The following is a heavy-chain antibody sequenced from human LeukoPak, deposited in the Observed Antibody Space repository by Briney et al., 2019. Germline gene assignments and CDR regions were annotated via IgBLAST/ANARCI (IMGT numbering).Heavy chain of an antibody. Sequence: SETLSLTCAVYGGSFSGYYWSWIRQPPGKGLEWIGEINHSGSTNYNPSLKSRVTISVGTSKNQFSLKLSSVTAADTAVYYCARHSRFMAAAAYFDYWGQGTLVTVSS. J-gene: IGHJ4*02. D-gene: IGHD6-25*01. CDR1: GGSFSGYY. CDR3: ARHSRFMAAAAYFDY. CDR2: INHSGST. V-gene: IGHV4-34*01.